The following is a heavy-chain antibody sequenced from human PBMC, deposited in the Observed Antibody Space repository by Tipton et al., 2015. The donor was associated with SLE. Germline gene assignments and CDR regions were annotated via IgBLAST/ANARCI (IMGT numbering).Heavy chain of an antibody. CDR1: RGSISSGGYY. V-gene: IGHV4-31*11. Sequence: GLVKPSETLSLTCAVYRGSISSGGYYWSWIRQHPGKGLEWIGYIYYDGTTYYNPSLKSRVTISLDTSKDQFSLKLSSVTAADTAVYYCARARMALDIWGQGTMVTVSS. CDR3: ARARMALDI. J-gene: IGHJ3*02. CDR2: IYYDGTT.